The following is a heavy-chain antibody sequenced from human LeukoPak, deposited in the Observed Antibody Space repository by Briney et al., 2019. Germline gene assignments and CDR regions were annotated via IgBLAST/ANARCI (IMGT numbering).Heavy chain of an antibody. CDR2: IKSKTDGGTT. CDR3: TTERTLSGFDY. V-gene: IGHV3-15*01. CDR1: GFTFSNAW. J-gene: IGHJ4*02. Sequence: SGGSLRLSCAASGFTFSNAWMSWVRQAPGKGLEWVGRIKSKTDGGTTDYAAPVKGRFTISRDDSKNTLYLQMNSLKTEDTAVYYCTTERTLSGFDYWGQGTLVTVSS. D-gene: IGHD3-10*01.